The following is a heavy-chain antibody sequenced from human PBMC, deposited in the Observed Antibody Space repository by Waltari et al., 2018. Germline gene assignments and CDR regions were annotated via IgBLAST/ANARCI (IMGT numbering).Heavy chain of an antibody. D-gene: IGHD3-22*01. CDR2: VEPEDGET. V-gene: IGHV1-24*01. CDR3: ATGGDYYDSSGYYGAFDI. Sequence: QVQLVQSGAEVKKPGASVKVSCKVSGYTLTELSMHWVRQAPGKGLEWMGGVEPEDGETIYAQKCQGRVTMTEDTSTDTAYMELSSLRSEDTAVYYCATGGDYYDSSGYYGAFDIWGQGTMVTVSS. J-gene: IGHJ3*02. CDR1: GYTLTELS.